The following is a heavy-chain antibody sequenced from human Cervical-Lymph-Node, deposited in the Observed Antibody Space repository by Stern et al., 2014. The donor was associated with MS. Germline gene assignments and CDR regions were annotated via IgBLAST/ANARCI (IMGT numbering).Heavy chain of an antibody. CDR2: IYYSGST. V-gene: IGHV4-31*03. J-gene: IGHJ5*02. D-gene: IGHD2-21*02. CDR3: ARDLGGDGLFDP. Sequence: QVQLVESGPGLVKPSQTLSLTCTVSGGSISNDGNYWTWIRQPPGKGLEWIGCIYYSGSTYYSPSLKSRVTISVDTSKSQFSLKLNSVTAADTAVYYCARDLGGDGLFDPWGQGTLVTVAS. CDR1: GGSISNDGNY.